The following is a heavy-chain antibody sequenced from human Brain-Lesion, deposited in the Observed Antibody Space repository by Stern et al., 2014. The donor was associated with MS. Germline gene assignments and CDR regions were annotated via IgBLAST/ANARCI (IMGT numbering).Heavy chain of an antibody. V-gene: IGHV1-69*01. D-gene: IGHD7-27*01. Sequence: VQLVESGAEVRKPGSSVKVSCKASGGLFRSDAISWVRQAPGQGLEWLGGIIPMTGEAHYAQKVLDRVTITADESTTTTYMDLNSLTSEDTALYYCARHWGTDLWGQGTLLTVSS. CDR3: ARHWGTDL. CDR1: GGLFRSDA. J-gene: IGHJ5*02. CDR2: IIPMTGEA.